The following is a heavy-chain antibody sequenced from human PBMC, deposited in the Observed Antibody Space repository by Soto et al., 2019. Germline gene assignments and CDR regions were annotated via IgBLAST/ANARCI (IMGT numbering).Heavy chain of an antibody. D-gene: IGHD3-22*01. CDR1: GGSISSYY. CDR2: IYYSGST. Sequence: PSETLSLTCTVSGGSISSYYWSWIRQPPGKGLEWIGYIYYSGSTNYNPSLKSRVTISVDTSKNQFSLKLSSVTAADTAVYYCAREFRYGSSGYYYNYFDYWGQATLVTVSS. CDR3: AREFRYGSSGYYYNYFDY. J-gene: IGHJ4*02. V-gene: IGHV4-59*01.